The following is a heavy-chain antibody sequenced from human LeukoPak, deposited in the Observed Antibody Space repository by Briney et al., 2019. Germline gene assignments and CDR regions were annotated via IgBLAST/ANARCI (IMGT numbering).Heavy chain of an antibody. J-gene: IGHJ5*02. CDR1: GGSISSYY. D-gene: IGHD6-6*01. CDR3: ARDLSSSSYSWFDP. Sequence: SETLSLTCTVSGGSISSYYWSWIRQPPGKGLEWIGYIYYSGSTNYNPSLKSRVTISVDTSKNQFSLKLSSMTAADTAVYYCARDLSSSSYSWFDPWGQGTLVTVSS. V-gene: IGHV4-59*01. CDR2: IYYSGST.